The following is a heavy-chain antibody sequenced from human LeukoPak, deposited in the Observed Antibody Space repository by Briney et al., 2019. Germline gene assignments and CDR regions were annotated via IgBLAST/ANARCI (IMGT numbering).Heavy chain of an antibody. CDR3: ARGGGLDV. J-gene: IGHJ6*02. CDR1: GFTFSNFW. V-gene: IGHV3-7*03. Sequence: GGSLRLSCTASGFTFSNFWMGWVRQAPGKGLEWVASINHNGNVNYYVDSVKGRFTISRDNAKNSLYLQMSNLRAEDTAVYFCARGGGLDVWGQGATVTVSS. CDR2: INHNGNVN. D-gene: IGHD3-16*01.